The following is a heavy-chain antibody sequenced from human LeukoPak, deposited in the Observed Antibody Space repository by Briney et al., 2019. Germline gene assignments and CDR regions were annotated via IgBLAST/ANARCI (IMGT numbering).Heavy chain of an antibody. CDR3: ARGRSDYVWGSYRMYYFDY. Sequence: SEALSLTCAVYGGSFSGYYWSWIRQPPGKGLEWIGEINHSGSTNYNPSLKSRVTISVDTSKNQFSLKLSSVTAADTAVYYCARGRSDYVWGSYRMYYFDYWGQGTPVTVSS. D-gene: IGHD3-16*02. CDR2: INHSGST. CDR1: GGSFSGYY. V-gene: IGHV4-34*01. J-gene: IGHJ4*02.